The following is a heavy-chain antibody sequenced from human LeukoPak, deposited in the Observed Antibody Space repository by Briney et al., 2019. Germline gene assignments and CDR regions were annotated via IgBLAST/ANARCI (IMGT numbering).Heavy chain of an antibody. CDR1: GFTFSSYA. D-gene: IGHD3-16*01. J-gene: IGHJ4*02. CDR2: ISGSGGGT. V-gene: IGHV3-23*01. Sequence: PGGSLRLSCAASGFTFSSYAMSWVRQAPGKGLEWVSAISGSGGGTYYADSVKGRFTISRDNSKNTLYLQMNSLRAEDTAVYYCAKGSLEYYDYVWGSYAGFDYWGQGTLVTVSS. CDR3: AKGSLEYYDYVWGSYAGFDY.